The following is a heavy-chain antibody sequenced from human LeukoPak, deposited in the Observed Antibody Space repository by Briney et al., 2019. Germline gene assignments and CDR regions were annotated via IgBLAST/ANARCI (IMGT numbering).Heavy chain of an antibody. CDR1: GYTFTGYY. D-gene: IGHD3-9*01. CDR2: TNPNSGGT. Sequence: GASVKVSCKASGYTFTGYYMHWVRQAPGQGLECMGWTNPNSGGTNYAQKFQGRVTMTRDTSISTAYMELSRLRSDDTAVYYCARAHYDILTGYKNWFDPWGQGTLVTVSS. J-gene: IGHJ5*02. CDR3: ARAHYDILTGYKNWFDP. V-gene: IGHV1-2*02.